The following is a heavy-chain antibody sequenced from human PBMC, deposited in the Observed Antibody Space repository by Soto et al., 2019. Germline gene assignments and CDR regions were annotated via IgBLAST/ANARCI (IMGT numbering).Heavy chain of an antibody. CDR3: ARGGYYDAVWGTWNPYVLAV. CDR1: GYTFIRYG. V-gene: IGHV1-18*01. J-gene: IGHJ6*02. CDR2: ISPYNDYT. D-gene: IGHD3-16*01. Sequence: QVRLVQPAAEVKKPGASVKVSCKTSGYTFIRYGIAWVRQAPGQGLEWLGWISPYNDYTNYAQKVQGRVRMTADTSTKTVYLELRPLTSDDTAVYYCARGGYYDAVWGTWNPYVLAVWGQGTPVSVSS.